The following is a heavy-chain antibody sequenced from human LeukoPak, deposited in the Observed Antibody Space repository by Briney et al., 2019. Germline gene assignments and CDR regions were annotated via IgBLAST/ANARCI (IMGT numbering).Heavy chain of an antibody. J-gene: IGHJ5*02. CDR3: ARWDYANWFDP. V-gene: IGHV4-4*07. CDR2: IYTSGST. D-gene: IGHD4-17*01. CDR1: GGSISIYY. Sequence: SETLSLTCTVSGGSISIYYWNWIRQPAGKGLEWIGRIYTSGSTSYNPSLKSRVTMSVDTSKNQFSLKLNSVTAADTAVYYCARWDYANWFDPWGQGTLVTVSS.